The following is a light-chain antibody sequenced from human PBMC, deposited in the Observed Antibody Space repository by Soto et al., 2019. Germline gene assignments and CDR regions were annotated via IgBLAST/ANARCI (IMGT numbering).Light chain of an antibody. J-gene: IGKJ2*01. CDR3: QQCRNWPRVFT. CDR1: QSISTY. V-gene: IGKV3-11*01. Sequence: EIVLTQSPATLSLSPGESATLSCRANQSISTYLTWYQQKPGQAPRLIIFDASNMATGIPARFRGSGSGTDFTLSISSLETEDFATYYCQQCRNWPRVFTFGQGTTLEIK. CDR2: DAS.